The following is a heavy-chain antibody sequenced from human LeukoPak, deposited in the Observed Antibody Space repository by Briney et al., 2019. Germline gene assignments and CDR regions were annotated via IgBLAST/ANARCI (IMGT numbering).Heavy chain of an antibody. CDR2: INPNSGGT. V-gene: IGHV1-2*04. D-gene: IGHD2-2*01. J-gene: IGHJ3*02. CDR1: GYTFTGYY. CDR3: ARGGDIVVVPAAEGAFDI. Sequence: GASVKVSCKASGYTFTGYYMHWVRQAPGQGLEWMGWINPNSGGTNYAQKFQGWVTMTRDTSISTAYMELSRLRSDDTAVYYCARGGDIVVVPAAEGAFDIWGQGTMVTVSS.